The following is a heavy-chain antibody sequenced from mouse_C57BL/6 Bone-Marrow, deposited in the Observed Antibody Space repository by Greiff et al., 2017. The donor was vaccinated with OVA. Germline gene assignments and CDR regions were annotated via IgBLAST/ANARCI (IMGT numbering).Heavy chain of an antibody. D-gene: IGHD2-1*01. CDR2: ISSGGSYT. J-gene: IGHJ1*03. CDR1: GFTFSSSG. CDR3: ARPLYYGNSYWYCDV. V-gene: IGHV5-6*01. Sequence: EVKVVESGGDLVKPGGSLKLSCAASGFTFSSSGMSWVRQTPDKRLEWVATISSGGSYTYYPDSVKGRFTISRDNAKNTLYLQMSSLKSEDTAMYYWARPLYYGNSYWYCDVWGTGTTVTVSS.